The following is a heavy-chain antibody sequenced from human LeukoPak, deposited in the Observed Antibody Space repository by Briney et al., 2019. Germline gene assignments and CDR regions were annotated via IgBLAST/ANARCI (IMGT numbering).Heavy chain of an antibody. Sequence: RGESLKISCKGSGYSFTTYWIGWVRQMPGKGLEWMGIIHPGDSETRYSPSFQGQVTFSADKSINTAYLQWSSLKASDTAMYYCARRGGVVVPTADDWFAPWGQGTLVTVSS. CDR1: GYSFTTYW. D-gene: IGHD2-2*01. CDR2: IHPGDSET. CDR3: ARRGGVVVPTADDWFAP. J-gene: IGHJ5*02. V-gene: IGHV5-51*01.